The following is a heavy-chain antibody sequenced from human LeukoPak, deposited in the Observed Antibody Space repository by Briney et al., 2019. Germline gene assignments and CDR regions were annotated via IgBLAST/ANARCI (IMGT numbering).Heavy chain of an antibody. V-gene: IGHV1-2*06. D-gene: IGHD4-11*01. Sequence: ASVNVSCKASGGTFSSYAISWVRQAPGQGLEWMGRINPNSGGTNYAQKFQGRVTMTRDTSISTAYMELSRLRSDDTAVYYCARAESSNWDTKYYFDYWGQGTLVTVSS. CDR3: ARAESSNWDTKYYFDY. J-gene: IGHJ4*02. CDR1: GGTFSSYA. CDR2: INPNSGGT.